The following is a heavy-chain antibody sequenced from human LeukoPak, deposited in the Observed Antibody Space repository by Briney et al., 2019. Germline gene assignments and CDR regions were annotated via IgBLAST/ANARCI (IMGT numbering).Heavy chain of an antibody. CDR3: AKDANYYDSSGYLIPFDY. V-gene: IGHV3-23*01. CDR1: GFTFSRFA. J-gene: IGHJ4*02. Sequence: PGGSRRLSCSASGFTFSRFAMTWVRQLPGRGLEWVSSISGNGHQTYYADSVKGRFSVSRDNSKNILYLQMDSLGADDSALYYCAKDANYYDSSGYLIPFDYWGQGTLVTVSS. CDR2: ISGNGHQT. D-gene: IGHD3-22*01.